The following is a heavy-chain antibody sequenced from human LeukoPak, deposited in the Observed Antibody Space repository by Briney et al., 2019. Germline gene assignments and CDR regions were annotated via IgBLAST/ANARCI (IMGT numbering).Heavy chain of an antibody. D-gene: IGHD3-22*01. J-gene: IGHJ4*02. CDR3: VRSGDYIREGFDY. CDR2: IDRSGNK. CDR1: GYSISSCYY. Sequence: PSETLSLTCAVSGYSISSCYYWGWIRQSPGKGLEWIGSIDRSGNKYYHPSLRSRVTLSVDTSNNQFSLQLSSVTAADRDRYYCVRSGDYIREGFDYWGQGTLVTVSS. V-gene: IGHV4-38-2*01.